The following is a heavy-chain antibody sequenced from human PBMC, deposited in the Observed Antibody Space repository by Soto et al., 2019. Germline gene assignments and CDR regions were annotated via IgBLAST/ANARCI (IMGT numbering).Heavy chain of an antibody. CDR2: IYPDDSDA. V-gene: IGHV5-51*01. D-gene: IGHD1-26*01. Sequence: EVQLVQSGAEVKKAGESLRISCKGSGYSFNTYYIAWVRQVPGKGLEWMWVIYPDDSDAKYSPSFQGHITISADKSINTAYLQWNSLRAADSATYYCARVGVERQFPYYFDFWGQGTLVAVSS. CDR1: GYSFNTYY. CDR3: ARVGVERQFPYYFDF. J-gene: IGHJ4*02.